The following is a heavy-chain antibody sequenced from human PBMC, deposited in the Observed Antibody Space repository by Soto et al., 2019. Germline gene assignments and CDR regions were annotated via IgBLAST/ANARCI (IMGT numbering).Heavy chain of an antibody. Sequence: QVQLVESGGGVVQPGRSLRLSCAASGFTFSNYGMHWVRQAPGKGLEWVALISYDGDNKYYADSVKGPFTISRDNSKNTLSLQMTSLRDEGTAVYYCATDIALVRGVIIDMDVWGLGTTVSVSS. CDR2: ISYDGDNK. J-gene: IGHJ6*02. CDR3: ATDIALVRGVIIDMDV. V-gene: IGHV3-30*03. D-gene: IGHD3-10*01. CDR1: GFTFSNYG.